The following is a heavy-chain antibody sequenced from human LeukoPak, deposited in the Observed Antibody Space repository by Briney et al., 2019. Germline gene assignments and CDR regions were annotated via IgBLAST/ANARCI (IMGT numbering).Heavy chain of an antibody. V-gene: IGHV1-2*02. CDR1: GYTFSDSY. CDR2: MNPKSGGT. Sequence: GASVKVSCKASGYTFSDSYIHWVRQAPGQGLEWMGSMNPKSGGTKYAQKFQGRVSMTRDTSISTAYMELASLTSDGTAVYYCARAGGRSWFDPWGQGTLVTVSS. CDR3: ARAGGRSWFDP. D-gene: IGHD1-26*01. J-gene: IGHJ5*02.